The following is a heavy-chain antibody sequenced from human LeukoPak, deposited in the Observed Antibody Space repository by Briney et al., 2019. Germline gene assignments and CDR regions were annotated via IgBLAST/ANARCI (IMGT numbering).Heavy chain of an antibody. V-gene: IGHV4-61*01. J-gene: IGHJ4*02. CDR3: ARILVGATTDY. CDR1: GGSVSSASYY. Sequence: PSETLSLTCTVSGGSVSSASYYWSWIRQPPRRGLEWIGFIYYDGGTSYNPSLKSRVTLSVDTSKNQFSLKLTSVTAADSALYSCARILVGATTDYWGQGTLVTVSS. CDR2: IYYDGGT. D-gene: IGHD1-26*01.